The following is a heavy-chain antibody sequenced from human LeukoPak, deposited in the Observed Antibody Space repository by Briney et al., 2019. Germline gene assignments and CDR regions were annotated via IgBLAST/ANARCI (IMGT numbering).Heavy chain of an antibody. J-gene: IGHJ4*02. CDR3: ATYYGSGSYNNKLIDY. CDR2: IKQDGSEK. V-gene: IGHV3-7*01. CDR1: GFTFTGYR. Sequence: PGGSLRLSCAASGFTFTGYRMSWVRQAPGKGLEWVANIKQDGSEKYYVDSVKGRFTISRDNAKNSLYLQMNSLRAEDTAVYYCATYYGSGSYNNKLIDYWGQGTLVTVSS. D-gene: IGHD3-10*01.